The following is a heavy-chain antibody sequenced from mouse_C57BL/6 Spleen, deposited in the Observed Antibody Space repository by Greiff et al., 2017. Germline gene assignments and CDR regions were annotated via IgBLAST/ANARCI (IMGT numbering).Heavy chain of an antibody. CDR2: IDPSDSYT. D-gene: IGHD2-1*01. CDR1: GYTFTSYW. Sequence: VQLQQPGAELVRPGTSVKLSCKASGYTFTSYWMHWVKQRPGQGLEWIGVIDPSDSYTNYNQKFKGKATLTVDTSSSTAYMQLSSLTSEDSAVYYCARWPLYYGNSYYAMDYWGQGTSVTVSS. CDR3: ARWPLYYGNSYYAMDY. V-gene: IGHV1-59*01. J-gene: IGHJ4*01.